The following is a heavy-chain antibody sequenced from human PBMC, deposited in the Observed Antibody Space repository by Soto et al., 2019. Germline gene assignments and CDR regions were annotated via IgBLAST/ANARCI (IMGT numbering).Heavy chain of an antibody. Sequence: QLQLQESGPGLVKPSETLSLTCTVSGGSISTSTYYWGWIRQPPGKGLEWIGRIYYSGSTYYNPSHKTRVNIAVDTSKSQFSLNLSSVTAADPAVFYCARHNGEVPYWHCDLWGRGTLVTVSS. D-gene: IGHD4-17*01. CDR2: IYYSGST. CDR3: ARHNGEVPYWHCDL. CDR1: GGSISTSTYY. J-gene: IGHJ2*01. V-gene: IGHV4-39*01.